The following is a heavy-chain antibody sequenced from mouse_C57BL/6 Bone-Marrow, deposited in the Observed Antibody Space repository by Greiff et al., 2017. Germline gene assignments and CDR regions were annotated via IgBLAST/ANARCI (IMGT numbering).Heavy chain of an antibody. Sequence: VQLQQSGAELARPGASVKLSCKASGYTFTSYGISWVKQRTGQGLEWIGEIYPRSGNTYYNEKFKGKATLTADKSSSTAYMALRSLTSEDSAVYFCAREMITQYYFDYWGQGTTLTVSS. D-gene: IGHD2-4*01. J-gene: IGHJ2*01. V-gene: IGHV1-81*01. CDR3: AREMITQYYFDY. CDR1: GYTFTSYG. CDR2: IYPRSGNT.